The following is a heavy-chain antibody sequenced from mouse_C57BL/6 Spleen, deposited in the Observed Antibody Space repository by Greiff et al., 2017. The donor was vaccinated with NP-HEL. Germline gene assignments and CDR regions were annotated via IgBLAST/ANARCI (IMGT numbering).Heavy chain of an antibody. V-gene: IGHV3-6*01. CDR1: GYSITSGYY. CDR2: ISYDGSN. Sequence: EVQRVESGPGLVKPSQSLSLTCSVTGYSITSGYYWNWIRQFPGNKLEWMGYISYDGSNNYNPSLKNRISITRDTSKNQFFLKLNSVTTEDTATYYGAREDTTVGNFDVWGTGTTVTVSS. J-gene: IGHJ1*03. CDR3: AREDTTVGNFDV. D-gene: IGHD1-1*01.